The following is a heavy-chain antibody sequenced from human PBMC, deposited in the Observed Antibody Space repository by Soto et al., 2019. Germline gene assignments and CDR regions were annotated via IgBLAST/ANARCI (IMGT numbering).Heavy chain of an antibody. CDR2: ITPVFGTA. CDR1: ADTFNSYS. CDR3: ARSLEGTTVTNWFDP. Sequence: QVQLVQSGAEVKKPGSSVKVSCKASADTFNSYSLSWLRQAPGQRLEWMGGITPVFGTADYAQSFEDRLTITADDSTSTLYMEMSSLRSDDTAVYYCARSLEGTTVTNWFDPWVQGALVTVSS. J-gene: IGHJ5*02. V-gene: IGHV1-69*01. D-gene: IGHD4-17*01.